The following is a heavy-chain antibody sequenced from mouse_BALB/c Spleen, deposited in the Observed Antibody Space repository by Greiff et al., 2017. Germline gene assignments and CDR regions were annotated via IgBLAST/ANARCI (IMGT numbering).Heavy chain of an antibody. J-gene: IGHJ3*01. D-gene: IGHD2-3*01. CDR3: ASDGYYRFAY. CDR1: GYTFTSYY. CDR2: IYPGNVNT. V-gene: IGHV1S56*01. Sequence: QVQLQQSGPELVKPGASVRISCKASGYTFTSYYIHWVKQRPGQGLEWIGWIYPGNVNTKYNEKFKGKATLTADKSSSTAYMQLSSLTSEDSAVYFCASDGYYRFAYWGQGTLVTVSA.